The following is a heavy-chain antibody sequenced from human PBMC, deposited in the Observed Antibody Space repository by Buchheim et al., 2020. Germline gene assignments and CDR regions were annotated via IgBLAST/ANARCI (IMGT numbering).Heavy chain of an antibody. CDR2: ISGSGGST. CDR1: GFTFSSYA. Sequence: EVQLLESGGGLVQPGGSLRLSCAASGFTFSSYAMSWVRQAPGKGLEWVSAISGSGGSTYYADSVKGRFTISRDNSKNTLYLQMNSLRAEDTAVYYCAKSSLSPIALMVYAIESPFDYWGQGTL. D-gene: IGHD2-8*01. J-gene: IGHJ4*02. V-gene: IGHV3-23*01. CDR3: AKSSLSPIALMVYAIESPFDY.